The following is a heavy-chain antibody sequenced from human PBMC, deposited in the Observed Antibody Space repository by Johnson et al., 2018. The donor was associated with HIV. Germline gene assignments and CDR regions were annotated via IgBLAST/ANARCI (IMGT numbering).Heavy chain of an antibody. D-gene: IGHD2-21*01. V-gene: IGHV3-30*03. J-gene: IGHJ3*02. CDR1: GFRFSRYG. CDR3: ARARARVTFDI. Sequence: QVQLVESGGGVAQPGRSLRLSCAASGFRFSRYGMHWVRQAPGKGLEWVAVISYSGDSVKGRFTISSDNAKNTLYLQMNSLRAEDTAVYYCARARARVTFDIWGQGTMVTVSS. CDR2: IS.